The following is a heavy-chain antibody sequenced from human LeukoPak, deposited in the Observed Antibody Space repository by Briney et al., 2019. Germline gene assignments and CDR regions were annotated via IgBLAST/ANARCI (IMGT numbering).Heavy chain of an antibody. CDR2: IYHSGST. CDR1: GYSISSGYY. D-gene: IGHD4/OR15-4a*01. CDR3: ARSNLGSNWYFDL. J-gene: IGHJ2*01. Sequence: PSETLSLTCAVSGYSISSGYYWGWIRPPPGKGLEWIGSIYHSGSTYNPSLKSRVTISVDTSKNQFSLKLSSVTAADTAVYHCARSNLGSNWYFDLWGRGTLVTVSS. V-gene: IGHV4-38-2*01.